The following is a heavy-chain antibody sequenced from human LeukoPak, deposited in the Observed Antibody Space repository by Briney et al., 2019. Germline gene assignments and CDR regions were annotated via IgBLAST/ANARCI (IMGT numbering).Heavy chain of an antibody. CDR2: IFPIFVTA. CDR1: GGTFSSYA. CDR3: ASSYSSGWYGAFDI. D-gene: IGHD6-19*01. V-gene: IGHV1-69*05. J-gene: IGHJ3*02. Sequence: SVKVSCKASGGTFSSYAISWVRQAPGQGLEWMGRIFPIFVTATYAQHFQATLTITTPQPTTTAYMELSSLRSEDTAVYYCASSYSSGWYGAFDIWGQGTMVTVSS.